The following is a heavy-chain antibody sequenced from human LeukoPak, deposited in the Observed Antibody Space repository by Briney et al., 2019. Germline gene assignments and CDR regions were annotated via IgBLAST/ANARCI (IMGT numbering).Heavy chain of an antibody. CDR2: ISYDGSNE. J-gene: IGHJ4*02. V-gene: IGHV3-30*03. CDR3: ASSAGGISSGYFDY. CDR1: GFTFSSYG. Sequence: PGRSLRLSCAASGFTFSSYGMHWVRQAPGKGLEWVAAISYDGSNEYYADSVKGRFTISRDNSQNTLYLQMNTLRTEDTAVHYCASSAGGISSGYFDYWGQGTLVTVSS. D-gene: IGHD3-22*01.